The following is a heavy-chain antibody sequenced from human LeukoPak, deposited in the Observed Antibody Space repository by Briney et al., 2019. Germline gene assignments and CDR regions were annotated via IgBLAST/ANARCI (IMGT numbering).Heavy chain of an antibody. J-gene: IGHJ3*02. V-gene: IGHV1-69*04. Sequence: PVKVSCKASGDTFSIYAISWVRQAPGRGLEWMGRIIPIFNITNYAQKFQGRVTIIADKSTGTAYMELSSLRSEDTAVYYCARERVDSNAFVIWGQGTMVTVSS. D-gene: IGHD3-9*01. CDR2: IIPIFNIT. CDR1: GDTFSIYA. CDR3: ARERVDSNAFVI.